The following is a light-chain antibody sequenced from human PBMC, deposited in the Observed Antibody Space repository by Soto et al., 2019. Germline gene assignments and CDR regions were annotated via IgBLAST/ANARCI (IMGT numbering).Light chain of an antibody. V-gene: IGKV3-15*01. J-gene: IGKJ1*01. CDR1: QSVSNN. Sequence: EIVMTQSPATLSVSPGERATLSCRASQSVSNNLAWYQQKPGQAPRLLIRGASTRATDIAARFSGSGSGTEFTLTISSLQSEDFGVYYCQQYNNWPGTFGQGTKVEI. CDR3: QQYNNWPGT. CDR2: GAS.